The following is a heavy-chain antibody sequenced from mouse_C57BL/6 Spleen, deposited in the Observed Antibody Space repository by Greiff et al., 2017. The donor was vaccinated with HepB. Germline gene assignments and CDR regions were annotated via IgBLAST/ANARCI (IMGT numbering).Heavy chain of an antibody. D-gene: IGHD1-1*01. Sequence: QVQLQQSGPELVKPGASVKISCKASGYAFSSSWMNWVKQRPGKGLEWIGRIYPGDGDTNYNGKFKGKATLTADKSSSTAYMQLSSLTSEDSAVYFCARERTTVVATGFDYWGQGTTLTVSS. J-gene: IGHJ2*01. CDR3: ARERTTVVATGFDY. CDR1: GYAFSSSW. CDR2: IYPGDGDT. V-gene: IGHV1-82*01.